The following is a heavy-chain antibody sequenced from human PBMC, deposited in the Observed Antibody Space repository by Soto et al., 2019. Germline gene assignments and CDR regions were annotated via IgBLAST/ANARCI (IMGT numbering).Heavy chain of an antibody. CDR2: ITPLYGTK. V-gene: IGHV1-69*12. CDR3: ARGGKLKHCDL. CDR1: GGTFSSYS. D-gene: IGHD3-16*01. J-gene: IGHJ5*02. Sequence: QVQLVQSGPEVKEPGSSVKVSCKTSGGTFSSYSLNWVRQAPGQGLEWMGVITPLYGTKNYAQRFRGRVTFAADESMSTVFMELTRATSYDTAVYFCARGGKLKHCDLWGEGSLVTVSS.